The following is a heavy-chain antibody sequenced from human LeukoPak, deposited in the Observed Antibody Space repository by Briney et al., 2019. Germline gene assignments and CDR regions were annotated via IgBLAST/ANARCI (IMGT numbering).Heavy chain of an antibody. CDR3: ARGAFNRFDY. J-gene: IGHJ4*02. CDR2: IYTDGSST. Sequence: GGSLRLSCAASGFAFSNYWMHWVRQAPGKGLVWVSRIYTDGSSTNYADSVKGRFTISRDNAKNTLFLQMNSLRAEDTAVYYCARGAFNRFDYWGQGTLVTVSS. CDR1: GFAFSNYW. D-gene: IGHD1-14*01. V-gene: IGHV3-74*01.